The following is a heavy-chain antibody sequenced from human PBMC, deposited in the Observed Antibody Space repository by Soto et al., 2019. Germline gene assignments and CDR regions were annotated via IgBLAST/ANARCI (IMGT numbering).Heavy chain of an antibody. CDR2: INHSGST. J-gene: IGHJ6*02. CDR1: GGAFSVYY. D-gene: IGHD2-8*01. CDR3: ARGDIVLMVYANDYYYGMDF. Sequence: SETLSLTCAVYGGAFSVYYWSWIRQPPGKGLEWIGEINHSGSTNYNPSLKSRVTISVDTSKNQFSLKLSSVTAADTAVYYCARGDIVLMVYANDYYYGMDFWGQGTTVTVSS. V-gene: IGHV4-34*01.